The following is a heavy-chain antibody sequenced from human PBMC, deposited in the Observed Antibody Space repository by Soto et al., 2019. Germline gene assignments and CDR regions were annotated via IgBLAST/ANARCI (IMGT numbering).Heavy chain of an antibody. Sequence: GGSLRLSCEASGFTFSKYWMHWVRQAPGKGLVWVARINSDGTTIAYADSVKGRFTISRDNAKSTLYLQMSSLTAEDTAVYFCKRYYAVFTRHLDYWGQGTLVTVSS. J-gene: IGHJ4*02. CDR2: INSDGTTI. CDR3: KRYYAVFTRHLDY. CDR1: GFTFSKYW. D-gene: IGHD3-9*01. V-gene: IGHV3-74*01.